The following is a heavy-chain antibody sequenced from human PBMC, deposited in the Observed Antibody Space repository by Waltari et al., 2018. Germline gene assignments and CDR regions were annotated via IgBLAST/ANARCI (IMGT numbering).Heavy chain of an antibody. CDR3: AKVXVAGTAEPYFDX. J-gene: IGHJ4*02. CDR2: ISGSXGST. Sequence: XVQLXESXGGXVQPGGSLRXSCAASGFTFSSYAMSWVRQAPGKGVEWFSXISGSXGSTYXADSVKGRFTXSRDNSKNTLYLQMNSLXAEDTAVYXCAKVXVAGTAEPYFDXWGQGTLVTVSS. D-gene: IGHD6-19*01. CDR1: GFTFSSYA. V-gene: IGHV3-23*01.